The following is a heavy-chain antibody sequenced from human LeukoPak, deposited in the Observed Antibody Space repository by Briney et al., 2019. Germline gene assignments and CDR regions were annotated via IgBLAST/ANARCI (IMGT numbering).Heavy chain of an antibody. CDR2: MNPNSGNT. CDR1: GYTFTSYD. Sequence: ASVKVSCKASGYTFTSYDINWVRQATGQGLEWMGWMNPNSGNTGYAQKFQGRVTMTRNTSTSTAYMELSSLTSEDTAVYYCARGGGYYDSSGRSAFDIWGQGTMVTVSS. CDR3: ARGGGYYDSSGRSAFDI. V-gene: IGHV1-8*01. D-gene: IGHD3-22*01. J-gene: IGHJ3*02.